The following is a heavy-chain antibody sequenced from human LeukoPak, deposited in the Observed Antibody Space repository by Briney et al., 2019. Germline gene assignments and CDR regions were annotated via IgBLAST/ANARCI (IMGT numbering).Heavy chain of an antibody. Sequence: GGSLRLSCEASGLPFSGHWMSWVRQAPGKGLEWVANIKQDGSEKHYVDSMKGRFTISRDNAKNSLYLQMNSLRAVDTAIYYGADDVSWSYSESDQKDDAFDIWGQGTVVTVSS. J-gene: IGHJ3*02. D-gene: IGHD3-10*01. V-gene: IGHV3-7*02. CDR1: GLPFSGHW. CDR3: ADDVSWSYSESDQKDDAFDI. CDR2: IKQDGSEK.